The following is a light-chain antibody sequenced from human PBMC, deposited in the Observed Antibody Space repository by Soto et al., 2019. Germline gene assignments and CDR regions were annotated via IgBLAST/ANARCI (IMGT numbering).Light chain of an antibody. CDR2: DVN. Sequence: QSALTQPASVSGSPGQSITISCTGTSSDVGGYNYVSWYQQYPGKVPKLMIYDVNNRPSGVSNRFSGSKSGNTASLTISGLQAEDEADYYCSSYTTSSIYVFGTGTKLTVL. V-gene: IGLV2-14*01. J-gene: IGLJ1*01. CDR1: SSDVGGYNY. CDR3: SSYTTSSIYV.